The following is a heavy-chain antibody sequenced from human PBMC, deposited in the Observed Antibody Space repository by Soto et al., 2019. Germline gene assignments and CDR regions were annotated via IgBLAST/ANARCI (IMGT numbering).Heavy chain of an antibody. V-gene: IGHV3-21*01. CDR3: ARDPQADYFFDY. CDR1: GFTFSSYS. Sequence: GGSLRLSCAASGFTFSSYSMNWVRQAPGKGLEWVSSISSSSSYIYYADSVKGRFTISRDNAKNSLYLQMNSLRAEDTAVYYCARDPQADYFFDYWGQGTLVTVSS. D-gene: IGHD2-15*01. J-gene: IGHJ4*02. CDR2: ISSSSSYI.